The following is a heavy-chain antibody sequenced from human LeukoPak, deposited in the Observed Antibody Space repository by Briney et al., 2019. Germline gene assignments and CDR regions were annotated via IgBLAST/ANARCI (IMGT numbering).Heavy chain of an antibody. V-gene: IGHV3-48*03. Sequence: GGSLRLSCAASGFTFSSYEMNWVRQAPGKGLEWVSYISSSGSTIYYADSVKGRFTISRDNAKNSLYLQMNSLRAEDTAVYYCARDRSGYDYYYYYYMDVWGKGTTVTASS. CDR1: GFTFSSYE. CDR3: ARDRSGYDYYYYYYMDV. J-gene: IGHJ6*03. D-gene: IGHD5-12*01. CDR2: ISSSGSTI.